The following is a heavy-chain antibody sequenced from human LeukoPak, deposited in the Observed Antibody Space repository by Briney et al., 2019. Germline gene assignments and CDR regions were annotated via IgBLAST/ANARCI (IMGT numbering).Heavy chain of an antibody. J-gene: IGHJ2*01. V-gene: IGHV1-2*02. Sequence: VATVKVSCKASGGTFSSYAISWVRQAPGQGLEWMGWITPTSGGTNYAQKFQGRVTMTRDTSITTAYMALSRLSSDDTAVYYCARHPGKVTNDWYFDLWGRGTLVTVSS. D-gene: IGHD4-23*01. CDR3: ARHPGKVTNDWYFDL. CDR2: ITPTSGGT. CDR1: GGTFSSYA.